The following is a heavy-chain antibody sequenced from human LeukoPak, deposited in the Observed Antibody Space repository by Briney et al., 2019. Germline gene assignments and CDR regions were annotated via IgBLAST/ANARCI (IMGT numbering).Heavy chain of an antibody. V-gene: IGHV3-21*01. CDR1: GFTFSSYG. CDR2: ISAISGST. Sequence: PVGTLRLSCAASGFTFSSYGMSWVRQAPGKGLEWVSTISAISGSTYFADSVKGRFTISRDNAKNSLYLQMNSLRAEDTAVYYCARAGGSSSWYESQNYYYYMDVWGKGTTVTVSS. D-gene: IGHD6-13*01. CDR3: ARAGGSSSWYESQNYYYYMDV. J-gene: IGHJ6*03.